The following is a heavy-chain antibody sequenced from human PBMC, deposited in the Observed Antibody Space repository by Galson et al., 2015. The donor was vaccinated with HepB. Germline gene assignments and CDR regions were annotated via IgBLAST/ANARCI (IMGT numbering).Heavy chain of an antibody. CDR1: GFTFSSYS. D-gene: IGHD6-13*01. V-gene: IGHV3-21*01. J-gene: IGHJ4*02. CDR2: ISSSSSYI. Sequence: SLRLSCAASGFTFSSYSMNWVRQAPGKGLEWVPSISSSSSYIYYADSVKGRFTISRDNAKNSLYLQMNSLRAEDTAVYYCAREGEGNIAAAGVNFDYWGQGTLVTVSS. CDR3: AREGEGNIAAAGVNFDY.